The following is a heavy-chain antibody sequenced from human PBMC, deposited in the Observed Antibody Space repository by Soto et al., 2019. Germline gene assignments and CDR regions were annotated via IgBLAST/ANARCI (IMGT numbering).Heavy chain of an antibody. D-gene: IGHD3-22*01. J-gene: IGHJ4*02. V-gene: IGHV3-30*03. Sequence: GGSLRLSCAASGFTFSSYGMHWVRQAPGKGLEWVAVISYDGSNKYYADSVKGRFTISRDNSKNTLYLQMNSLRAEDTAVYYCASHSSGPDYWGQGTRVTVSS. CDR2: ISYDGSNK. CDR3: ASHSSGPDY. CDR1: GFTFSSYG.